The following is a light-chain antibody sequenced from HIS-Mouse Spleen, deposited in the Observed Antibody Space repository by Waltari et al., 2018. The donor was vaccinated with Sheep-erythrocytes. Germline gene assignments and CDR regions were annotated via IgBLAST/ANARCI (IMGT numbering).Light chain of an antibody. CDR2: AFS. CDR1: SSDVGGSNY. CDR3: SSYAGSNNWV. Sequence: QSALTQPPSASGSPGQSVTISCPGTSSDVGGSNYVSWYQQHPGKAPTLRIYAFSKRPSGVPDRFSGSKSGNTASLTVSGLQAEDEADYYCSSYAGSNNWVFGGGTKLTVL. V-gene: IGLV2-8*01. J-gene: IGLJ3*02.